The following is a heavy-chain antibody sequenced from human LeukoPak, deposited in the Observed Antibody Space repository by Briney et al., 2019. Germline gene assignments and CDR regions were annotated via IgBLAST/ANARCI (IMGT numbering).Heavy chain of an antibody. CDR1: GYSISSGYY. D-gene: IGHD2-2*01. J-gene: IGHJ4*02. Sequence: SETLSLTCTVSGYSISSGYYWGWIRQPPGKGLEWIGSIYHSGNTYYNPSLKSRVTISVDTSKNQFSLKLSSVTAADTAVYYCARDPMTITSSSFDYWGQGTLVTVSS. CDR3: ARDPMTITSSSFDY. V-gene: IGHV4-38-2*02. CDR2: IYHSGNT.